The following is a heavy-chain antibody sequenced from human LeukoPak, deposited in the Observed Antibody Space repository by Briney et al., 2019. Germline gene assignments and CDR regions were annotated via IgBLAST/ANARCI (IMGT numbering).Heavy chain of an antibody. CDR2: INPNSGGT. D-gene: IGHD3-3*01. CDR1: GYTFSGYD. CDR3: AKGGSGDIY. Sequence: ASVKVSCKASGYTFSGYDIHWVRQAPGQGLEWMGWINPNSGGTNFAQRFQGRVTMTRDTSISTAYMELSSLRSDDTAVYYCAKGGSGDIYWGQGTLVTVSS. V-gene: IGHV1-2*02. J-gene: IGHJ4*02.